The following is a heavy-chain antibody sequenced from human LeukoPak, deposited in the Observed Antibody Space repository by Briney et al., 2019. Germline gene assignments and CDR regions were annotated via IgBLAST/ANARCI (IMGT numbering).Heavy chain of an antibody. CDR3: ARARYPGIAVAGTQDY. V-gene: IGHV3-30*04. CDR2: ISYDGSNK. J-gene: IGHJ4*02. D-gene: IGHD6-19*01. CDR1: GFTFSSYA. Sequence: GGSLRLSCAASGFTFSSYAMHWVRQAPGKGLEWVAVISYDGSNKYYADSVKGRFTISRDNSKNTLYLQMNSLRAEDTAVYHCARARYPGIAVAGTQDYWGQGTLVTVSS.